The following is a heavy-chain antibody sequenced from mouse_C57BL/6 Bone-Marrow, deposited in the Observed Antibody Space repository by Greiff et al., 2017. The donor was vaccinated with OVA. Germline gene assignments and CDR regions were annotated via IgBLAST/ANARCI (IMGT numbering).Heavy chain of an antibody. J-gene: IGHJ2*01. CDR2: IDPETGGT. CDR1: GYTFTDYE. V-gene: IGHV1-15*01. Sequence: QVQLQQSGAELVRPGASVTLSCKASGYTFTDYEMHWVKQTPVHGLEWIGAIDPETGGTAYNQKFKGKAILTADKSSSTAYMELRSLTSEDSAVYYCTSGGQLRPDYWGQGTTLTVSS. CDR3: TSGGQLRPDY. D-gene: IGHD3-2*02.